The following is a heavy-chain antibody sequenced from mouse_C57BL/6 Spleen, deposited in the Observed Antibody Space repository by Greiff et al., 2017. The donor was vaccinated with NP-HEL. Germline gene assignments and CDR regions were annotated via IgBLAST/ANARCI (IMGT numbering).Heavy chain of an antibody. D-gene: IGHD2-4*01. V-gene: IGHV1-80*01. Sequence: VKLVESGAELVKPGASVKISCKASGYAFSSYWMNWVKQRPGKGLEWIGQIYPGDGDTNYNGKFKGKATLTADKSSSTAYMQLSSLTSEDSAVYFCASDYDGAMDYWGQGTSVTVSS. CDR1: GYAFSSYW. J-gene: IGHJ4*01. CDR3: ASDYDGAMDY. CDR2: IYPGDGDT.